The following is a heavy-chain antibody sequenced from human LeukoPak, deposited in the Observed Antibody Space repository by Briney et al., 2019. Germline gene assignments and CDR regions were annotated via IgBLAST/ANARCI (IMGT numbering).Heavy chain of an antibody. CDR1: GYSFTSYW. CDR2: IYPGDSDT. Sequence: GESLKISCKDSGYSFTSYWIGWLRQMPGKGLEWMGIIYPGDSDTRYSPSFQGQVTISADKSIGTAYLQWSSLKASDTAMYYCARQAYYYDSSGKPHEHYFDYWGQGTLVTVSS. CDR3: ARQAYYYDSSGKPHEHYFDY. D-gene: IGHD3-22*01. J-gene: IGHJ4*02. V-gene: IGHV5-51*01.